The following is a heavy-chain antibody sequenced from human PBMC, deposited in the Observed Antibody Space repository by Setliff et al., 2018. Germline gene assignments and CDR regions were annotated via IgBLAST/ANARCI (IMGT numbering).Heavy chain of an antibody. D-gene: IGHD3-16*02. Sequence: GGSLRLSCAVSGFSVGGNYMNWVRQAPGKGLEWVSMITTGGSTYYADSVKGRFTISRDNSKETLYLQMNSLRAEDTAVYYCAKDLSRLTYYFDYWGQGTLVTVSS. CDR1: GFSVGGNY. CDR3: AKDLSRLTYYFDY. J-gene: IGHJ4*02. V-gene: IGHV3-53*05. CDR2: ITTGGST.